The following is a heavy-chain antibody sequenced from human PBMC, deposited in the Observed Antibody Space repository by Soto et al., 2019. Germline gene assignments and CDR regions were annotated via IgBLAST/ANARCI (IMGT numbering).Heavy chain of an antibody. D-gene: IGHD3-3*01. Sequence: QINLTESGPTLVNPTQTLTLTCTFSGFSLSTSGAAVGWVRQPPGRALEWLALIYWDGDKRYNASLGNRLTITKDTSMNQVVLTLTNVDPADTATYYCAHRATMTIFGLIIDNGIWFDPWGQGTRVIVSS. CDR2: IYWDGDK. CDR3: AHRATMTIFGLIIDNGIWFDP. J-gene: IGHJ5*02. V-gene: IGHV2-5*02. CDR1: GFSLSTSGAA.